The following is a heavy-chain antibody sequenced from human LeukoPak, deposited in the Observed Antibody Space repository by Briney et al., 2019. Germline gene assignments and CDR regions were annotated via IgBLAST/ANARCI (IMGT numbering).Heavy chain of an antibody. CDR3: ARENESFLYYYGMDV. D-gene: IGHD3-16*02. CDR2: ISSSGSTI. V-gene: IGHV3-48*03. Sequence: GGSLRLSCAASGFTFSSYEMNWVRQAPGKGLEWVSYISSSGSTIYYADSVKGRFTISRDNAKNSLYLQMNSLRAEDTAVYYCARENESFLYYYGMDVWGQGTTVTVSS. J-gene: IGHJ6*02. CDR1: GFTFSSYE.